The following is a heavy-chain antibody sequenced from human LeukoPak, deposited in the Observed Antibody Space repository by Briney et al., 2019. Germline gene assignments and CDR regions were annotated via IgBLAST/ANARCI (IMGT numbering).Heavy chain of an antibody. CDR2: IYSGGST. CDR1: GFTVSSNY. V-gene: IGHV3-53*01. CDR3: ARDAVAHFDY. Sequence: GGSQRLSCAASGFTVSSNYMSWVRQAPGKGLEWVSVIYSGGSTYYADSVKGRFTISRDNSKNTLYLQMNSLRAEDTAVYYCARDAVAHFDYWGQGTLVTVSS. D-gene: IGHD6-19*01. J-gene: IGHJ4*02.